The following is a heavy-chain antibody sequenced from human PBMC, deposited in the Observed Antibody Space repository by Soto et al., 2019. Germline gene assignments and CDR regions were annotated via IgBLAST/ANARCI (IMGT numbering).Heavy chain of an antibody. CDR3: ASIGYCSGGSCSSPYYYYGMDV. CDR1: GYSLTSYW. D-gene: IGHD2-15*01. CDR2: IYPGDSDT. J-gene: IGHJ6*02. Sequence: PGESLKISCKGSGYSLTSYWIGWVRQMPGKGLEWMGIIYPGDSDTRYSPSFQGQVTISADKSISTAYLQWSSLKASDTAMYYCASIGYCSGGSCSSPYYYYGMDVWGQGTTVTVSS. V-gene: IGHV5-51*01.